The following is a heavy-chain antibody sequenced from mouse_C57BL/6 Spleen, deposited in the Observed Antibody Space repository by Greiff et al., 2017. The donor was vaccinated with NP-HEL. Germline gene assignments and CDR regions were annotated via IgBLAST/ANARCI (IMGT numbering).Heavy chain of an antibody. D-gene: IGHD1-1*01. CDR3: ARAHYSSYGFAY. CDR2: VYPGSGST. CDR1: GYTFTSYW. V-gene: IGHV1-55*01. J-gene: IGHJ3*01. Sequence: QVQLQQPGAELVKPGASVKMSCKASGYTFTSYWITWVKQRPGQGLVWIGDVYPGSGSTNYNEKFKSKATLTVDTSSSTAYTQRSSLTSEDSAVYYCARAHYSSYGFAYWGEGSLCTVSA.